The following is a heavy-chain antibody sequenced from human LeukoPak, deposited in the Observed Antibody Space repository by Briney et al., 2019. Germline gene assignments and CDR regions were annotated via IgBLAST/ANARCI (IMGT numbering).Heavy chain of an antibody. Sequence: GGSLRLSCAASGFFFSKYWMAWVRQAPGKGLEWVASIKHDAIEEHYADSVKGRFTVSRDNGRNSLYLEMKSLRVEDTAVYYCSRGFEPWGQGTLVIVSS. CDR1: GFFFSKYW. V-gene: IGHV3-7*04. CDR2: IKHDAIEE. J-gene: IGHJ5*02. CDR3: SRGFEP.